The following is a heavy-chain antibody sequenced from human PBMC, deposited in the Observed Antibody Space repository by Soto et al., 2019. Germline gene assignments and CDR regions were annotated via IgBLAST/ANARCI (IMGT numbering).Heavy chain of an antibody. CDR3: ASFTILGWFDH. CDR2: ISYDGSNK. V-gene: IGHV3-30-3*01. D-gene: IGHD3-3*01. CDR1: GFTFSSYA. J-gene: IGHJ5*02. Sequence: QVQLVESGGGVVQPGRSLRLSCAASGFTFSSYAMHWVRQAPGKGLEWVAVISYDGSNKYYADSVKGRFTISRDNSKNTLYLQMNSLRAEDTAVYYCASFTILGWFDHWGQGTLVTVSS.